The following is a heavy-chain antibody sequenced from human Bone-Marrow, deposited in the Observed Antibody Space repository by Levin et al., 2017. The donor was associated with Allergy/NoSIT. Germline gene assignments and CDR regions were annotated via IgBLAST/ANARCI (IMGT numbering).Heavy chain of an antibody. CDR2: ISSSSSYT. CDR3: AREPARELVLWYFDL. V-gene: IGHV3-11*05. D-gene: IGHD6-13*01. CDR1: GFTFSDYY. J-gene: IGHJ2*01. Sequence: GGSLRLSCAASGFTFSDYYMSWIRQAPGKGLEWVSYISSSSSYTNYADSVKGRFTISRDNAKNSLYLQMNSLRAEDTAVYYCAREPARELVLWYFDLWGRGTLVTVSS.